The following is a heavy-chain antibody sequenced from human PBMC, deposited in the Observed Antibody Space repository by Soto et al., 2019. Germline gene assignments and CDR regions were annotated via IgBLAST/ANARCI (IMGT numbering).Heavy chain of an antibody. J-gene: IGHJ5*02. CDR3: ARALGYCISTSCPNWFDP. D-gene: IGHD2-2*01. V-gene: IGHV4-30-2*01. CDR2: IYHSGST. CDR1: GGSISSGGYS. Sequence: QLQLQESGSGLVKPSQTLSLTCAVSGGSISSGGYSWSWIRQPPGKGLEWIGYIYHSGSTYYNPSLKSRVTIPVDRSKNQCSLKLSSVTAADTAVYYCARALGYCISTSCPNWFDPWGQGTLVTVSS.